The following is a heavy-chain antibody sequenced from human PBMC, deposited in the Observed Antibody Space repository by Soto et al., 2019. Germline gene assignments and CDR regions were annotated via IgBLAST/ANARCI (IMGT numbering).Heavy chain of an antibody. Sequence: GGTLRLSCAASGFSFSNYNMNWVRQAPGKGLEWVAHITDGLTKHYADFVQGRFTISRDNAKNSLYLELTDLRDDDTAVYYCAREKVLWFGEIKGLVYYHYGMAVWGQGTTVTVSS. CDR1: GFSFSNYN. CDR2: ITDGLTK. CDR3: AREKVLWFGEIKGLVYYHYGMAV. V-gene: IGHV3-48*02. J-gene: IGHJ6*02. D-gene: IGHD3-10*01.